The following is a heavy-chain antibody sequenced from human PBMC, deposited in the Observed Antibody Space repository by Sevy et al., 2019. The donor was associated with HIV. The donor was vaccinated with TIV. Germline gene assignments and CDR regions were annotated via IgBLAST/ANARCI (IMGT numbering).Heavy chain of an antibody. J-gene: IGHJ4*02. CDR2: IYPDDSDI. CDR1: GYRFTSYW. Sequence: GESLKISCKGSGYRFTSYWIGWVRQMPGKGLEWMGIIYPDDSDIRYSPSFQGQVTIAADKSISTAYLQWSSLKASDTAMYFCARRAYDTTGYAQYYFDYWGRGTLVTVSS. CDR3: ARRAYDTTGYAQYYFDY. V-gene: IGHV5-51*01. D-gene: IGHD3-22*01.